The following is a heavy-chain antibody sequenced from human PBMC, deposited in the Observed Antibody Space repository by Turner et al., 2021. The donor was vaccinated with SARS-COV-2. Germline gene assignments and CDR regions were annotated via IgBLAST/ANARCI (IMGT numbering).Heavy chain of an antibody. J-gene: IGHJ4*02. CDR1: GFTFSSYA. D-gene: IGHD2-21*02. CDR3: AREPPFCGGDCYFDY. Sequence: QVQLVESGGGVVQPGRSLRLSCAASGFTFSSYAMHWVRQAPGKGLEWVAVISYDGSNKYYADSGKGRFTISRDNSKNTLYLQMNSLGAEDTAVYYCAREPPFCGGDCYFDYWGQGTLVTVSS. CDR2: ISYDGSNK. V-gene: IGHV3-30-3*01.